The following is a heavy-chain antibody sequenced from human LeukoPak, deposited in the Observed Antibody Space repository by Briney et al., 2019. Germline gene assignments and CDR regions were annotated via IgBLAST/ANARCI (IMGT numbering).Heavy chain of an antibody. CDR1: GFTFSSYS. J-gene: IGHJ4*02. CDR2: ISSSSSYI. CDR3: AKDLRYSSSWLNFDY. Sequence: GGSLRLSCAASGFTFSSYSMNWVRQAPGKGLEWVSSISSSSSYIYYADSVKGRFTISRDNAKNSLYLQMNSLRAEDTAVYYCAKDLRYSSSWLNFDYWGQGTLVTVSS. V-gene: IGHV3-21*04. D-gene: IGHD6-13*01.